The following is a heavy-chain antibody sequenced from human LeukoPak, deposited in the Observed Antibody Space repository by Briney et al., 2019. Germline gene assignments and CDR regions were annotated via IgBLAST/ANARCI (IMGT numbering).Heavy chain of an antibody. J-gene: IGHJ4*02. D-gene: IGHD1-26*01. CDR2: ISRISSTI. V-gene: IGHV3-48*02. Sequence: GGSLRLSCAASGFTFSSYSMNWVRQAPGKGLEWVSYISRISSTIYYADSVKGRFTISRDNAKNSLSLQMNSLRDEDTAVYYCARDIGGYSGSIHYFDYWGQGTLVTVSS. CDR3: ARDIGGYSGSIHYFDY. CDR1: GFTFSSYS.